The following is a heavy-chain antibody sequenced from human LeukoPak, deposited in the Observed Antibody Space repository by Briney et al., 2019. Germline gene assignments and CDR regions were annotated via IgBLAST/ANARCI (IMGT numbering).Heavy chain of an antibody. D-gene: IGHD3-3*01. Sequence: PGRSLRLSCAASGFIFSSYGMYWVRQAPGKGLEWVAVISNDGNNKQYADSVKGRFTISRDNSKNTLYLQMNSLRAEDTAVYYCAKVLTKDFWSGYLDYWGQGTLVTASS. CDR3: AKVLTKDFWSGYLDY. CDR2: ISNDGNNK. CDR1: GFIFSSYG. V-gene: IGHV3-30*18. J-gene: IGHJ4*02.